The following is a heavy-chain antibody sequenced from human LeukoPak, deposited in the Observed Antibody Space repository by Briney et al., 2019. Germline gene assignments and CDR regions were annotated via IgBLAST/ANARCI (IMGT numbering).Heavy chain of an antibody. CDR1: GCSISSYY. CDR3: ARASSAYYDFWSGYPNWFDP. D-gene: IGHD3-3*01. Sequence: PSETLSLTCTASGCSISSYYWSWIRQPPGKGLEWIGYIYYSGSTNYNPSLKSRVTISVDTSKNQFSLKLSSVTAADTAVYYCARASSAYYDFWSGYPNWFDPWGQGTLVTVSS. J-gene: IGHJ5*02. CDR2: IYYSGST. V-gene: IGHV4-59*01.